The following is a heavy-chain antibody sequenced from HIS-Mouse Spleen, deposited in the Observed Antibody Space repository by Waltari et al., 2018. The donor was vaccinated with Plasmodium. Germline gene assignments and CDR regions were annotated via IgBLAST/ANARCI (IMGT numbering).Heavy chain of an antibody. Sequence: QVQLQQWGAGLLKPSETLSLTCAVYGGSFSGYSWSWIRQPPGKGLEWSGEINHSGSNNSNPSLKSRVTISVDTSKNQFSLKLSSVTAADTAVYYCARAPIRDAFDIWGQGTMVTVSS. CDR2: INHSGSN. CDR1: GGSFSGYS. V-gene: IGHV4-34*01. CDR3: ARAPIRDAFDI. D-gene: IGHD3-9*01. J-gene: IGHJ3*02.